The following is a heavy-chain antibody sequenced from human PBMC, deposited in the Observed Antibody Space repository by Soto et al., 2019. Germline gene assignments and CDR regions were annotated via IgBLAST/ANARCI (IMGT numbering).Heavy chain of an antibody. CDR2: IYYSVST. CDR1: GGSISSGGYY. Sequence: QVQLQESGPGLVKPSQTLSLTCTVSGGSISSGGYYWSWIRQHPGKGLEWIGYIYYSVSTYYNPSLKSRVTLSVDTSKNQLSLKLSSVTAADTAVYYCARDFLNYYGSGSPKYYFGMDVWGQGTTVTVSS. D-gene: IGHD3-10*01. CDR3: ARDFLNYYGSGSPKYYFGMDV. V-gene: IGHV4-31*03. J-gene: IGHJ6*02.